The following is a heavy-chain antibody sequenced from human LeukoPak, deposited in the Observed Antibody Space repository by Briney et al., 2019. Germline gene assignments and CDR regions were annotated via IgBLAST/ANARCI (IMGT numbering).Heavy chain of an antibody. CDR2: ISSSSYI. CDR3: ASFTMVRGVIRGFDY. D-gene: IGHD3-10*01. CDR1: GFTFSSYS. J-gene: IGHJ4*02. V-gene: IGHV3-21*01. Sequence: PGGSLRLSCAASGFTFSSYSMNWVRQAPGKGLEWVASISSSSYIYYADSVKGRFTISRDNAKNSLYLQMNSLRAEDTAVYYCASFTMVRGVIRGFDYWGQGTLVTVSS.